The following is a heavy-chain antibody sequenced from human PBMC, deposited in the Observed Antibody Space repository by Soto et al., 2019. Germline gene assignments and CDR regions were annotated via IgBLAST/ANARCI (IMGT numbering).Heavy chain of an antibody. CDR1: GFTFSSYA. V-gene: IGHV3-30-3*01. Sequence: GGSLRLSCAASGFTFSSYAMHWVRQAPGKGLEWVAVISYDGSNKYYADSVKGRFTISRDNSKNTLYLQMNSLRAEDTAVYYCARDQGPEYYDILTGYYNWFDPWGQGTLVTVSS. D-gene: IGHD3-9*01. CDR2: ISYDGSNK. J-gene: IGHJ5*02. CDR3: ARDQGPEYYDILTGYYNWFDP.